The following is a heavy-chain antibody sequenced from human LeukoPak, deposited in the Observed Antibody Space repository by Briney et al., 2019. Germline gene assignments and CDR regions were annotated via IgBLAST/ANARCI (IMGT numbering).Heavy chain of an antibody. D-gene: IGHD6-13*01. Sequence: PSETLSLTCTVSGGSLSTYYWNWIRQPAGKEREWIGRLYTSGSTNYNPSLKSRVTMSVDTSKNQFSLKLTSVTAADTAVYYCATGRAQQLARYYYYYMDVWGKGTTVTVSS. CDR2: LYTSGST. CDR3: ATGRAQQLARYYYYYMDV. CDR1: GGSLSTYY. J-gene: IGHJ6*03. V-gene: IGHV4-4*07.